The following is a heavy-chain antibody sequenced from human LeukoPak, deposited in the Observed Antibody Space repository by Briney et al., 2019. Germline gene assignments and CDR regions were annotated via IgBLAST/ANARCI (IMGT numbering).Heavy chain of an antibody. CDR3: VKGGYDFVEVAYFDF. CDR1: GFSFNNYA. Sequence: GGSLGLSCAASGFSFNNYAMGWVRQAPGKGLEWVSIIIASSGSTFYADSVKGRFTISRDNSKNKLYLQMNSLRVEDTAVYYCVKGGYDFVEVAYFDFWGQGTLATVS. J-gene: IGHJ4*02. D-gene: IGHD5-12*01. CDR2: IIASSGST. V-gene: IGHV3-23*01.